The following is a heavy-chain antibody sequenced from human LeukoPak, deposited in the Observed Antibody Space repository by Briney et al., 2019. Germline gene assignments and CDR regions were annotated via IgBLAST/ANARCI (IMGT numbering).Heavy chain of an antibody. CDR2: INAGKGNT. Sequence: ASVKVSCKASGYTFTSYAMHWVRQAPGQRLEWMGWINAGKGNTKYSQKFQGRVTITRDTSASTAYMELSSLRSEDTAVYYCAREYGSGSYYNPFDYWGQGTLVTVSS. J-gene: IGHJ4*02. CDR1: GYTFTSYA. CDR3: AREYGSGSYYNPFDY. V-gene: IGHV1-3*01. D-gene: IGHD3-10*01.